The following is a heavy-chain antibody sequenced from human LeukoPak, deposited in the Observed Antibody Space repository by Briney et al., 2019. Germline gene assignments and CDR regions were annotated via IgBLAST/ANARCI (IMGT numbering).Heavy chain of an antibody. D-gene: IGHD4-17*01. CDR3: ARDRPGVDYGDYGHSVDI. J-gene: IGHJ3*02. Sequence: ASVKVSCKVSGYTLTELSMHWVRQAPGKGLEWMGGFDPEDGETIYAQKFQGRVTMTTDTSTSTAYMELRSLRSDDTAVYYCARDRPGVDYGDYGHSVDIWGQGTMVTVSS. V-gene: IGHV1-24*01. CDR2: FDPEDGET. CDR1: GYTLTELS.